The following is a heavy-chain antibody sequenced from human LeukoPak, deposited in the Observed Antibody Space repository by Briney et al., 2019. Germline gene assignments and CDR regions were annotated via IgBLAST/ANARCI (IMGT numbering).Heavy chain of an antibody. J-gene: IGHJ4*02. Sequence: GGSLRLSCVVSGFTFSNYAMHWVRQAPGKGLEWVSAISGSGGSTYYADSVKGRFTISRDNSKNTLYLQINSLRAEDTAVYYCAKSILVGWGQGTLVTVSS. V-gene: IGHV3-23*01. CDR1: GFTFSNYA. CDR2: ISGSGGST. CDR3: AKSILVG.